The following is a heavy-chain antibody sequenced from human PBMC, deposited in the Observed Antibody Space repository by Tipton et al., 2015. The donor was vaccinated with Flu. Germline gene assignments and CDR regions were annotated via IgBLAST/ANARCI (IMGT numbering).Heavy chain of an antibody. V-gene: IGHV4-59*01. Sequence: LRLSCTVSGASISSYYWAWIRQSPGKGLEWIGYIYYSGSTDYNPSLKSRVTISRDASKTRFSLRLKSVTAADSAVYFCARDDYKSPGGLDYWGQGLLVTVSS. CDR1: GASISSYY. D-gene: IGHD3-10*01. J-gene: IGHJ4*02. CDR2: IYYSGST. CDR3: ARDDYKSPGGLDY.